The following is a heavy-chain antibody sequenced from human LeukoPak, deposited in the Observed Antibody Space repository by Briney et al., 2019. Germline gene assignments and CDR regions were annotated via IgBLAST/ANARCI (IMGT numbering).Heavy chain of an antibody. V-gene: IGHV1-2*02. D-gene: IGHD2-21*01. CDR3: ARAFLSNWFDP. CDR2: INPNSGDT. CDR1: GYTFTGYY. Sequence: GASVKVSCKASGYTFTGYYMHWVRQAPGQGLEWMGWINPNSGDTKYAQKFQGRVTMTRDTSISTAYMELSRLISDDTAVYYCARAFLSNWFDPWGQGTLVTVSS. J-gene: IGHJ5*02.